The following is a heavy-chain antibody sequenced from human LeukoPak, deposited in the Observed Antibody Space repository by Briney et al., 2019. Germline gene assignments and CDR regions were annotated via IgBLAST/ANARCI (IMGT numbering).Heavy chain of an antibody. J-gene: IGHJ4*02. CDR1: GYSENFYG. CDR2: ISAQHGQT. D-gene: IGHD6-19*01. V-gene: IGHV1-18*01. CDR3: TRDLQRRSSGWLTAAAGDY. Sequence: GASVKVSCKTSGYSENFYGITWVRQVAGQGLEWMGWISAQHGQTEYAPNSQDRVTMTTDTYTNTAYMELRSLRSDDTAVYYCTRDLQRRSSGWLTAAAGDYWGQGTLVTVSS.